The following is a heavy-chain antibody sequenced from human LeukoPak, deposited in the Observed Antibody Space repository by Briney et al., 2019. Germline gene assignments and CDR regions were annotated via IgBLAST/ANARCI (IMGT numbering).Heavy chain of an antibody. CDR3: AKVGAVAAVDY. J-gene: IGHJ4*02. V-gene: IGHV3-66*01. CDR2: IYTGDTT. Sequence: PGGSLRLSCVASGXTVSSKYVSWVRQAPGKGLEWVAVIYTGDTTYYADSVKGRFTISRDNSKNTLYLQMDGLRVEDTAVYYCAKVGAVAAVDYWGQGTLVTVSS. D-gene: IGHD6-19*01. CDR1: GXTVSSKY.